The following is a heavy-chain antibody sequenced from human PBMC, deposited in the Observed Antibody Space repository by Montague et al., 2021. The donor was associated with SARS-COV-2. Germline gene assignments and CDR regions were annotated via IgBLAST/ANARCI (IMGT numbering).Heavy chain of an antibody. Sequence: SLRLSCAASGFTFSSYSMNWVRQAPGKGLEWVSSTNTGGSYMYYADSVKGRFTISRDNAKKSLYLQMNSLKAEDTAVYFCTRDGEMATIRYYFDYWSQGTLVTVSS. J-gene: IGHJ4*02. D-gene: IGHD5-24*01. V-gene: IGHV3-21*01. CDR2: TNTGGSYM. CDR3: TRDGEMATIRYYFDY. CDR1: GFTFSSYS.